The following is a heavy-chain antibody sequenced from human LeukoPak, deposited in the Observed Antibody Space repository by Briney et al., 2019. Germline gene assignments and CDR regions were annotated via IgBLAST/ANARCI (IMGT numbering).Heavy chain of an antibody. V-gene: IGHV3-23*01. Sequence: PGGSLRLSCAASGFTFSSYAMSWVRQAPGKGLEWVSAISGSGGSTYYADSVKGRFTIPRDNSKNTLYLQMNSLRAEDTAVYYCAKGSSPPNTPDYYYYYMDVWGKGTTVTVSS. J-gene: IGHJ6*03. CDR2: ISGSGGST. D-gene: IGHD4/OR15-4a*01. CDR1: GFTFSSYA. CDR3: AKGSSPPNTPDYYYYYMDV.